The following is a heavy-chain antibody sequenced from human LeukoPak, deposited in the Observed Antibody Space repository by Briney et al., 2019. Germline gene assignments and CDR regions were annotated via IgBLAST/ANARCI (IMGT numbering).Heavy chain of an antibody. Sequence: PSETLSLTCAVYGGSFSGYYWSWIRQPPGKGLEWIGEINHSGSTNYNPSLKSRVTISVGTSKNQFSLKLSSVTAADTAVYYCGGRTSYFDYWGQGTLVTVSS. D-gene: IGHD1-7*01. J-gene: IGHJ4*02. CDR1: GGSFSGYY. V-gene: IGHV4-34*01. CDR3: GGRTSYFDY. CDR2: INHSGST.